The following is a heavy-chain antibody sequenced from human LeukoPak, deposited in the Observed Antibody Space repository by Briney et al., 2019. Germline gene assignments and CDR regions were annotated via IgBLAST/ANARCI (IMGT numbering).Heavy chain of an antibody. CDR3: ATTVGSYFDY. D-gene: IGHD3-16*01. CDR1: GGSISSGGYY. V-gene: IGHV4-31*03. CDR2: IYYSGST. Sequence: PSETLSLTCTVSGGSISSGGYYWSWIRQHPGKGLEWIGYIYYSGSTYYNPSLKSRVTMSVDTSENQFSLKLNSVTAADTAVYYCATTVGSYFDYWSQGTLVTVS. J-gene: IGHJ4*02.